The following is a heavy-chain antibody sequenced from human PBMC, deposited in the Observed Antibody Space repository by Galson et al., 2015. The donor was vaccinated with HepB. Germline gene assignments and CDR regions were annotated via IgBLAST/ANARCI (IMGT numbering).Heavy chain of an antibody. CDR2: IIPILGIA. J-gene: IGHJ4*02. V-gene: IGHV1-69*04. D-gene: IGHD6-19*01. CDR1: GGTSTSYV. Sequence: SVKVSCKASGGTSTSYVISWVRQAPGQGLEWMGRIIPILGIANYAQRFQGRVTITADKSTSTAYMELSSLRSEDTAVYYCARAPAIAVAAAGFDYWGQGTLVTVSS. CDR3: ARAPAIAVAAAGFDY.